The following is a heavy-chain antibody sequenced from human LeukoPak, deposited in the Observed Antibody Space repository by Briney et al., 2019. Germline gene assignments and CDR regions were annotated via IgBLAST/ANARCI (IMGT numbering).Heavy chain of an antibody. CDR2: ISYDGSNK. CDR1: GFTFSSYA. J-gene: IGHJ6*04. CDR3: AREYNGMDV. V-gene: IGHV3-30*04. Sequence: PGGSLRVSCAASGFTFSSYAMHWVRQAPGKGLEWVAVISYDGSNKYYADSVKGRFTISRDNSKNTLYLQMNSLRAEDTAVYYCAREYNGMDVWGKGTTVTVSS. D-gene: IGHD1-14*01.